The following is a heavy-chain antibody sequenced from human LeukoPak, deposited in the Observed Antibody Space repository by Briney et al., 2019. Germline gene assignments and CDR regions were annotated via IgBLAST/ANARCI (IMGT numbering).Heavy chain of an antibody. CDR2: ISSSNI. CDR3: ARGQLYYDSSGFDY. Sequence: GGSLRLSCAASGFTFSSYSMNWVRQAPGKGLEWVSSISSSNIYYVDSVKGRFTISRDNAKNSLYLQMNSLRAEDTAVYYCARGQLYYDSSGFDYWGQGTLVTVSS. D-gene: IGHD3-22*01. V-gene: IGHV3-21*01. CDR1: GFTFSSYS. J-gene: IGHJ4*02.